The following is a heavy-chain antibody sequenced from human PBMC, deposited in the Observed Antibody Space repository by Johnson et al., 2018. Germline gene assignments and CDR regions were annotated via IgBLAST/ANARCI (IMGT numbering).Heavy chain of an antibody. Sequence: EVQLVESGGGLVQPGGSLRLSCAASGFIFSTYAMSWVRQAPGKGLELVSMISGSGDFTYYADSVKGRFTVPRDNSKNTVDVQMNNLRAEDTAVYYCAKEGDIWGQGTMVIVSS. CDR2: ISGSGDFT. V-gene: IGHV3-23*04. CDR1: GFIFSTYA. J-gene: IGHJ3*02. CDR3: AKEGDI.